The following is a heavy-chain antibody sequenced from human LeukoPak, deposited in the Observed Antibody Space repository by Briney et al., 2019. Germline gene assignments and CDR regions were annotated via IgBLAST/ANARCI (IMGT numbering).Heavy chain of an antibody. CDR1: EFIFNNYW. D-gene: IGHD1-14*01. V-gene: IGHV3-7*01. Sequence: QAGGSLRLSCVGSEFIFNNYWMSWVRQAPGKGLEWVANIKQDGSETYSVDSVKGRFTISRDNAKNSLYLQMNSLRAEDTAIYYCARGSSNTGFAYWGQGTLVTVSS. CDR3: ARGSSNTGFAY. J-gene: IGHJ4*02. CDR2: IKQDGSET.